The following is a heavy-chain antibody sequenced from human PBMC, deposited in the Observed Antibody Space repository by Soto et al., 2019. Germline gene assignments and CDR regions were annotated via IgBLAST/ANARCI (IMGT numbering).Heavy chain of an antibody. J-gene: IGHJ4*02. Sequence: GGSLRLSCAASGFTFSSYGMHWVRQAPGKGLEWVAVISYDGSNKYYAYSVKGRFTISRDNSKNTLYLQMNSLRAEDTAVYYCAKDRGYNSFDYWGQGTLVTVS. V-gene: IGHV3-30*18. CDR2: ISYDGSNK. CDR3: AKDRGYNSFDY. D-gene: IGHD6-25*01. CDR1: GFTFSSYG.